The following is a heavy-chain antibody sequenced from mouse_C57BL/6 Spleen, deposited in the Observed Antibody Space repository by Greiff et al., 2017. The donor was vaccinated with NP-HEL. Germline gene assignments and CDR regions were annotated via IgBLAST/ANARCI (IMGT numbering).Heavy chain of an antibody. CDR3: ARFRGTYGNYGAWFAY. CDR1: GYTFTSYW. Sequence: QVQLQQPGAELVKPGASVKMSCKASGYTFTSYWITWVKQRPGQGLEWIGDIYPGSGSTNYNEKFKSKATLTVDTSSSTAYMQLSSLSSEDSAVYYCARFRGTYGNYGAWFAYWGQGTLVTVSA. J-gene: IGHJ3*01. D-gene: IGHD2-1*01. V-gene: IGHV1-55*01. CDR2: IYPGSGST.